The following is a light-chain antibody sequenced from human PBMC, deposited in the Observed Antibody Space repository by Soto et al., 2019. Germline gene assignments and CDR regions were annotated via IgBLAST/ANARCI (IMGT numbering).Light chain of an antibody. CDR1: SSDVGGYNY. CDR3: SSYTTSNTRQIV. CDR2: DVS. Sequence: QSVLTQPASVPGSPGQSITISCTGTSSDVGGYNYVSWYQHHPGKAPKLMIFDVSNRPSGVSNRFSGSKSGNTASLTISGLQPEDEADCYCSSYTTSNTRQIVFGTGTKVTVL. V-gene: IGLV2-14*03. J-gene: IGLJ1*01.